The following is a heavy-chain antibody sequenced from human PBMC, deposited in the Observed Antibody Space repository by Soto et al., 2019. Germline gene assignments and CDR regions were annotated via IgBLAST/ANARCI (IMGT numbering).Heavy chain of an antibody. J-gene: IGHJ6*02. V-gene: IGHV4-31*03. CDR2: NYYSGIT. Sequence: PSETLSITCTVSGGSISSGGYYWTCIRQHPGKGLEWIGYNYYSGITYYNPSLKSRVTISLDTSKNQFSLKLSSVTAADTAVYYCAREDTTMLTSGRNDYNYGLDVWGQGTTVT. CDR3: AREDTTMLTSGRNDYNYGLDV. CDR1: GGSISSGGYY. D-gene: IGHD3-10*01.